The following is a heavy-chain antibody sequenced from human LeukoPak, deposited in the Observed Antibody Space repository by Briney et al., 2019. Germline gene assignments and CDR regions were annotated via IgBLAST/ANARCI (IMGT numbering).Heavy chain of an antibody. CDR1: GFTFSSYW. CDR2: IKQDGSEK. D-gene: IGHD6-19*01. V-gene: IGHV3-7*03. Sequence: SGGSLRLSCAASGFTFSSYWRSWVRQAPGKGLEWVANIKQDGSEKYYVDSVKGRFTISRDNAKNSLYLQMNSLRAEDTAVYYCAREEQWLAVFDYWGQGTLVTVSS. J-gene: IGHJ4*02. CDR3: AREEQWLAVFDY.